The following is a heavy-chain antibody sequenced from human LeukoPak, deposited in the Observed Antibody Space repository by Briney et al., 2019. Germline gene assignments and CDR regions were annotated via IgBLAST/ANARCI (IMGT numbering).Heavy chain of an antibody. CDR1: GGTFSSYA. J-gene: IGHJ5*02. V-gene: IGHV1-69*05. CDR3: ARDADTAMVPTFDP. CDR2: IIPIFGTA. D-gene: IGHD5-18*01. Sequence: ASVKVSCKASGGTFSSYAISWVRQAPGHGLEWMGGIIPIFGTANYAQKFQGRVTITTDESTSTAYMELSSLRSEDTAVYYCARDADTAMVPTFDPWGQGTLVTVSS.